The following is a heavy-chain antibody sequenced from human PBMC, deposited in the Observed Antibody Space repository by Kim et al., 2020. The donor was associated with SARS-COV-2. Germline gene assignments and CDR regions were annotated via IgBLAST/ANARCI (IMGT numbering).Heavy chain of an antibody. D-gene: IGHD6-19*01. CDR3: VRGDSGWYDY. V-gene: IGHV4-34*01. CDR1: GGSFSGYY. CDR2: INHSGST. J-gene: IGHJ4*02. Sequence: SETLSLTCAVYGGSFSGYYWSWIRQPPGKGLEWIGEINHSGSTNYNPSLKSRVTISVDTSKNQFSLKLSSVTAADTAVYYCVRGDSGWYDYWGQGTLVTVSP.